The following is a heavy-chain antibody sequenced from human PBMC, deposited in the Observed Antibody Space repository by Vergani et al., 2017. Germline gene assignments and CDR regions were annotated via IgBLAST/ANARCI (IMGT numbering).Heavy chain of an antibody. CDR2: IIPIFGTA. J-gene: IGHJ3*02. CDR3: ASDHGIAVAGVDAFDI. CDR1: GGTFSSYA. Sequence: QVQLVQSGAEVKKPGSSVTVSCKASGGTFSSYAISWVRQAPGQGLEWRGGIIPIFGTANYAQKFQGRVTITADESTSTAYMELSSLRSEDTAVYYCASDHGIAVAGVDAFDIWGQGTMVTVSS. V-gene: IGHV1-69*01. D-gene: IGHD6-19*01.